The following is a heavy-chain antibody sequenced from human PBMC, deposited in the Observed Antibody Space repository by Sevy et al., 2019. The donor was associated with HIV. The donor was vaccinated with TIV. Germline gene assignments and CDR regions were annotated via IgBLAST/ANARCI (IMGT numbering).Heavy chain of an antibody. Sequence: GGSLRLSCAASGFTFSSYAMNWVRQAPVKGLEWVSTISGSGGSTYYGDSVKGRFTISRDNSKNTVYLQMSSLRAEDTALYYCAKDRYDGSGYYPEGAFDIWGQGTKVTVSS. CDR2: ISGSGGST. J-gene: IGHJ3*02. D-gene: IGHD3-22*01. V-gene: IGHV3-23*01. CDR3: AKDRYDGSGYYPEGAFDI. CDR1: GFTFSSYA.